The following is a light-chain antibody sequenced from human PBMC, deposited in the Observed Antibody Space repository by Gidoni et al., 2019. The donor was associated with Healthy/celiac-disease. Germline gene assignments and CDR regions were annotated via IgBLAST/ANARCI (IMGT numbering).Light chain of an antibody. CDR1: SSNIGSNT. CDR2: SNN. V-gene: IGLV1-44*01. CDR3: AAWDDSLNGWV. J-gene: IGLJ3*02. Sequence: YVLTQPPAASGTPGQRVTISCSGSSSNIGSNTVNWYQQLPGTAPKLLIYSNNQRPSGVPDRFSGSKSGTSASLAISGLQSEDEADYYCAAWDDSLNGWVFGGGTKLTVL.